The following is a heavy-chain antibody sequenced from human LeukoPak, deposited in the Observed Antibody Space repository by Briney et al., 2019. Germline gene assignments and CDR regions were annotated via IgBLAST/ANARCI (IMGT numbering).Heavy chain of an antibody. CDR1: GFTFSIYA. Sequence: GRSLRLSCAATGFTFSIYAMHWVRQAPGKGLEWVAVISYDGSNKYYADSVKGRFTISRDNSKNTLYLQMNSLRAEDTAVYYCARDLGSSGRSFFDYWGQGTLVTVSS. CDR2: ISYDGSNK. D-gene: IGHD6-19*01. V-gene: IGHV3-30*04. J-gene: IGHJ4*02. CDR3: ARDLGSSGRSFFDY.